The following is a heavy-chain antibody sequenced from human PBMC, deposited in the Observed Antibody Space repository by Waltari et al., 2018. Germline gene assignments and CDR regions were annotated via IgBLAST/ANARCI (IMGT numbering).Heavy chain of an antibody. CDR3: ARLSIGGVADY. CDR2: IYYSGST. J-gene: IGHJ4*02. Sequence: QLQLQESGPGLVKPSETLSLTCTVPGGSISSSSYYWGWIRQPPGKGLEWIGSIYYSGSTYYSPSLKSRVTISVDTSKNQFSLKLSSVTAADTAVYYCARLSIGGVADYWGQGTLVTVSS. CDR1: GGSISSSSYY. V-gene: IGHV4-39*01.